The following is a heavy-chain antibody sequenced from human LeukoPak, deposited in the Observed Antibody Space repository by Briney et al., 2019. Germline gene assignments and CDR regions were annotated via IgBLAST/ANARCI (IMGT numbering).Heavy chain of an antibody. J-gene: IGHJ4*02. CDR2: IIPIFGTA. CDR3: ARGGDGSGSEYLPPFYYFDY. V-gene: IGHV1-69*05. CDR1: GGTFSSYA. D-gene: IGHD3-10*01. Sequence: ASVKVSCKASGGTFSSYAISWVRQAPGQGLEWMGGIIPIFGTANYAQKFQGRVTITTDESTSTAYMELSSLRSEDTAVYYCARGGDGSGSEYLPPFYYFDYWGQGTLVTVSS.